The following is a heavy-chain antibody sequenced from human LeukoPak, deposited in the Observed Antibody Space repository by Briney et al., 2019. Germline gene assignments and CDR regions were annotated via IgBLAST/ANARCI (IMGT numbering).Heavy chain of an antibody. V-gene: IGHV3-9*01. CDR2: ISWNSGSI. J-gene: IGHJ4*02. CDR3: AKAYYYDSSGYFDY. D-gene: IGHD3-22*01. Sequence: GRSLRLSCAASGFTFEDYAMHWVRPAPGKGLEGVSGISWNSGSIGYADSVKGRFTISRDNAKNSLYLQMNSLRAEDTALYYCAKAYYYDSSGYFDYWGQGTLVTVSS. CDR1: GFTFEDYA.